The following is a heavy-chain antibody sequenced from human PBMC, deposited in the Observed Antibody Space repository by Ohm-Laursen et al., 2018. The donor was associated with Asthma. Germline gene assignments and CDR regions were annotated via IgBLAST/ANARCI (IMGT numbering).Heavy chain of an antibody. CDR3: ARAGATTGYYYYGMDV. CDR1: GFTFSSYS. J-gene: IGHJ6*02. D-gene: IGHD1-26*01. CDR2: ISYDGSNQ. Sequence: SLRLSCAASGFTFSSYSMHWVRRAPDKGLEWVAVISYDGSNQYYADSVKGRFTISRDNSKNTLYLQMNSLRAEDTAVYYCARAGATTGYYYYGMDVWGQGTTVTVSS. V-gene: IGHV3-30-3*01.